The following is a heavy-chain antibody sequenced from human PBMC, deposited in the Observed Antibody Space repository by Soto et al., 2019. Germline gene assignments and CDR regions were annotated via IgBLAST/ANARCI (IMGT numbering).Heavy chain of an antibody. CDR3: AGYYDSSGYYSVDY. Sequence: GGSLRLSCAVSGFTVSDNYMSWVRQAPGKGLEWVSVIYRSGSTYYADSVKDRFTISRDNAKNSLYLQMNSLRAEDTAVYYCAGYYDSSGYYSVDYWGQGTLVTVSS. J-gene: IGHJ4*02. V-gene: IGHV3-66*01. D-gene: IGHD3-22*01. CDR2: IYRSGST. CDR1: GFTVSDNY.